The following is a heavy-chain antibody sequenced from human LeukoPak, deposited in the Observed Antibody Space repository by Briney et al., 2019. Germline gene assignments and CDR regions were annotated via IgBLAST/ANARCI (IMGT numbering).Heavy chain of an antibody. CDR1: GGSISGYC. Sequence: PSETLSLTCTVSGGSISGYCWNWIRQTPGKGLEWIGYMYYSGSSTYNPSLKSRVSISVDTSKNQFSLKLNSVTAADTAIYYCARDSGDYGGNPYYFDYWGPGTLVTVSS. CDR3: ARDSGDYGGNPYYFDY. J-gene: IGHJ4*02. V-gene: IGHV4-59*01. CDR2: MYYSGSS. D-gene: IGHD4-23*01.